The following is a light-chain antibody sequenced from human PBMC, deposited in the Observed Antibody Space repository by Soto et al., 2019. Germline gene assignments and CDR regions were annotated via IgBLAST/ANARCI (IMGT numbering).Light chain of an antibody. CDR2: EVS. J-gene: IGLJ1*01. CDR3: CSYAGSSTHV. CDR1: SSAVGSYNL. Sequence: QSWLTQPASVSGSPGQSITISCTGTSSAVGSYNLVSWYQQHPGKAPKLMIYEVSKRPSGVSNRFSGSKSGNTASLTISGLQAEDEADYYCCSYAGSSTHVFGTGTKVTVL. V-gene: IGLV2-23*02.